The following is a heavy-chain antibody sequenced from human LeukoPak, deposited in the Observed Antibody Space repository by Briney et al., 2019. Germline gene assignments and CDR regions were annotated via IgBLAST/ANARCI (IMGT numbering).Heavy chain of an antibody. CDR3: AIDLRAYCGGDCPFDY. D-gene: IGHD2-21*01. J-gene: IGHJ4*02. CDR1: GFTFSSYS. Sequence: GGSLRLSCAASGFTFSSYSMNWVPQAPGKGLEWVSSISSSSSYIYYADSVKGRFTISRDNAKNSLYLQMNSLRAEDTAEYYCAIDLRAYCGGDCPFDYWGQGTLVTVSS. V-gene: IGHV3-21*01. CDR2: ISSSSSYI.